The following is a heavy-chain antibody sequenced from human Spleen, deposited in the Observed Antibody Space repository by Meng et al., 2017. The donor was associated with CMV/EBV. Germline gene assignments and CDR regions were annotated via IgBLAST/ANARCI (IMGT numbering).Heavy chain of an antibody. CDR3: ARTRSGYYSPFDY. D-gene: IGHD3-22*01. J-gene: IGHJ4*02. Sequence: ASVKVSCKASGYNFTGYYIHWVRQAPGQGLEWMGWINPNSGGTNYAQKFQGRVTMTRDTSISTAYMELSRLRSDDTAVYYCARTRSGYYSPFDYWGQGTLVTVSS. V-gene: IGHV1-2*02. CDR2: INPNSGGT. CDR1: GYNFTGYY.